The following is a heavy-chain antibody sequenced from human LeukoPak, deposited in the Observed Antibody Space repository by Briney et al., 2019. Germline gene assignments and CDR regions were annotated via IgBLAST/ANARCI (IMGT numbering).Heavy chain of an antibody. J-gene: IGHJ6*02. Sequence: SETLSLTCTVSGGSISSYYWSWMRQPPGKGLEWIGYIYYSGNTNYNPSLKSRVTISVDTSKNQFSLKLYSVTAADTAVYYCARDNHGMDVWGQGTTDTVSS. CDR3: ARDNHGMDV. CDR2: IYYSGNT. V-gene: IGHV4-59*01. CDR1: GGSISSYY. D-gene: IGHD1-14*01.